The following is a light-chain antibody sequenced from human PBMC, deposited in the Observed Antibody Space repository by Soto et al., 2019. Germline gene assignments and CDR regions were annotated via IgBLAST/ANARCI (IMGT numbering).Light chain of an antibody. CDR2: EGS. Sequence: QSALTQPASVSGSPGQSITISCTGTSSDVGGYNLVSWYQQHPGKAPKLMIYEGSKRPSGVSNRFSGSKSGNTASLTISGRQAEDEADYYCCSYAGSSTSVVFGGGTKLTVL. CDR3: CSYAGSSTSVV. J-gene: IGLJ2*01. V-gene: IGLV2-23*01. CDR1: SSDVGGYNL.